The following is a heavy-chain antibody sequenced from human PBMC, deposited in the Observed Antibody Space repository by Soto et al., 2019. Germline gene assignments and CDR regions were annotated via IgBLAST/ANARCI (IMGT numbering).Heavy chain of an antibody. CDR3: ERGRGYSGDDHYYYFDLDV. D-gene: IGHD5-12*01. V-gene: IGHV1-69*01. J-gene: IGHJ6*04. CDR2: SIPIFGTA. Sequence: QVQLVQSGAEVKKPASSVKVSCKAAGGTFNNYPITWVRQAPGEGLEWMGGSIPIFGTANYAQNCQGRVTISVGESTSTAYTELSRLGSEDTYVYYCERGRGYSGDDHYYYFDLDVWGKGPTVPVSS. CDR1: GGTFNNYP.